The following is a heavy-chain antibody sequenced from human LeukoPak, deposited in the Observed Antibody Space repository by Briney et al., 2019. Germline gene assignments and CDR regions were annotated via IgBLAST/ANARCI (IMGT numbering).Heavy chain of an antibody. CDR2: IVVGSGNT. D-gene: IGHD2-2*03. Sequence: SVNVSCKASGFTFTSSAVQWVRQARGQRLEWIGWIVVGSGNTNYAQKFQERVTITRDMSTSTAYMELSSLRSEDTAVYYCAAGGYCSSTSCYGFDYWGQGTLVTVSS. CDR3: AAGGYCSSTSCYGFDY. CDR1: GFTFTSSA. V-gene: IGHV1-58*01. J-gene: IGHJ4*02.